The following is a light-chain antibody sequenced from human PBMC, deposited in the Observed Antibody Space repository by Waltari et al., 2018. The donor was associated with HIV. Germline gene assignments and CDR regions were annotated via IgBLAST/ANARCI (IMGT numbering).Light chain of an antibody. CDR2: RNN. V-gene: IGLV1-47*01. CDR1: SSNIGSNS. Sequence: QSVLPQPPSASGTPGQRVTISFSGSSSNIGSNSVSCYQQLPGTAPKPLIYRNNQRPSGVPDRFSGSKSGTSASLAISGLRSEDEADYYCAAWDDSLSGLWVFGGGTKLTVL. CDR3: AAWDDSLSGLWV. J-gene: IGLJ3*02.